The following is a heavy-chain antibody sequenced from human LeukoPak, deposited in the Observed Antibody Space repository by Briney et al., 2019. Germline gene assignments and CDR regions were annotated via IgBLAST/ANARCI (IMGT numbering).Heavy chain of an antibody. CDR2: ISYDGSNK. Sequence: GGSLRLSCAASGFTFSSYAMHWVREAPGKGLEWVAVISYDGSNKYYADSVKGRLTTSRDSSKKILYLQINSLTAEDTAVYYCVKNGEPHYYMDVWGKGTTVTVSS. CDR1: GFTFSSYA. V-gene: IGHV3-30-3*02. CDR3: VKNGEPHYYMDV. D-gene: IGHD1-14*01. J-gene: IGHJ6*03.